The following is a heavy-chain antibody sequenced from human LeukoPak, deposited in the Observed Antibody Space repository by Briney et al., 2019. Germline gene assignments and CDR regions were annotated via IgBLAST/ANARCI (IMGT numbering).Heavy chain of an antibody. CDR2: IIPILGIA. D-gene: IGHD4-23*01. CDR1: GGTFSSYA. Sequence: ASVKVSCKASGGTFSSYAISWVRQAPGQGLEWMGRIIPILGIANYAQKFQGRVTITADKSTSTAYMELSSLRSEDTAVYYCATTLLTTVVSRRYYYGMDVWGQGTTVTVS. CDR3: ATTLLTTVVSRRYYYGMDV. J-gene: IGHJ6*02. V-gene: IGHV1-69*04.